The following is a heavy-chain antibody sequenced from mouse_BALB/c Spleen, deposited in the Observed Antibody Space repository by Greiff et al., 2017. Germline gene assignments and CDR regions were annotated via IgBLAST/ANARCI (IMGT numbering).Heavy chain of an antibody. D-gene: IGHD3-2*01. Sequence: VQLKESGAELVRPGALVKLSCKASGFNIKDYYMHWVKQRPEQGLEWIGWIDPENGNTIYDPKFQGKASITANTSSNPAYLQLSSLTSEDSAVYYCARSGQLGLPFAYWGQGTLVTVSA. CDR2: IDPENGNT. J-gene: IGHJ3*01. V-gene: IGHV14-1*02. CDR3: ARSGQLGLPFAY. CDR1: GFNIKDYY.